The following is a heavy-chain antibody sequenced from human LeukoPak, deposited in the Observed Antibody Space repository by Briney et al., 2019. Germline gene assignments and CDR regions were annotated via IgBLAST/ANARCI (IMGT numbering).Heavy chain of an antibody. Sequence: ASVKVSCKAFGYTFTGYWMHWVRHGPGQGPGWMEVITPSGGSTIYAQKFKGRVTLIRDMSTRKEYLELSSLRSEDTAVYDCARDNSGRDEEWWFNSWGQGTLVTVSS. CDR2: ITPSGGST. V-gene: IGHV1-46*01. J-gene: IGHJ5*01. D-gene: IGHD3-10*01. CDR3: ARDNSGRDEEWWFNS. CDR1: GYTFTGYW.